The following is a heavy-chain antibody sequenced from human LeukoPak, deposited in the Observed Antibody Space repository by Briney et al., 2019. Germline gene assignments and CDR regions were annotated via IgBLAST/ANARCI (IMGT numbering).Heavy chain of an antibody. CDR3: ARGHYGGNRYFDI. Sequence: GASVKVSCKASGYTFRSYEINWVRQAPGQGLEWVGWIHPNSGKTGYAQKFQGRVTMTRDTSTDTAFMELSSLKFDDTAIFYCARGHYGGNRYFDIWGQGTLVTVSS. D-gene: IGHD4-23*01. J-gene: IGHJ4*02. V-gene: IGHV1-8*01. CDR2: IHPNSGKT. CDR1: GYTFRSYE.